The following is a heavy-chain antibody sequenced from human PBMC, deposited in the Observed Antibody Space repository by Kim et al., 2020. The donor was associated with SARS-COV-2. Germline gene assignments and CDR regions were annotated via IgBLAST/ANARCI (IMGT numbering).Heavy chain of an antibody. CDR2: IYHNGNT. V-gene: IGHV4-31*01. CDR1: GGSIRSNGYF. J-gene: IGHJ6*01. CDR3: GRDRRGLSDGSLTDYG. Sequence: SETLSLTCTVSGGSIRSNGYFWIWVRQLPGKGLECLGYIYHNGNTYSNPALRNLPIISVDTSKNQFSLNFSPMTAAETVEYYCGRDRRGLSDGSLTDYG. D-gene: IGHD5-18*01.